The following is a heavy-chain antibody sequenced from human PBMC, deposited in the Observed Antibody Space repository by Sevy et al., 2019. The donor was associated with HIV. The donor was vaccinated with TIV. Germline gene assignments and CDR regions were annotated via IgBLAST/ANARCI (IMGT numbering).Heavy chain of an antibody. J-gene: IGHJ3*02. Sequence: GGSLRLSCEAFGFAFSDYAMHWVRRVPGKGLEWLAVVSYDGSNTSYADSVKGQFTVSRDNSKNTLYLQMNSLRRDDTAVFYCARFPPQRAFDIWGQGTTVTISS. V-gene: IGHV3-30-3*01. CDR3: ARFPPQRAFDI. CDR1: GFAFSDYA. CDR2: VSYDGSNT.